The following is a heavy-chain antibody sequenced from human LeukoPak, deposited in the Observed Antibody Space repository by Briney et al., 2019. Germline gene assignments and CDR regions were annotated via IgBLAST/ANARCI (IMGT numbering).Heavy chain of an antibody. CDR1: GDSISSRSYY. CDR3: ARVGVVFDY. CDR2: IYYSGIT. Sequence: LSETLSLTCTVSGDSISSRSYYWGWIRQPPGKGLEWIGSIYYSGITYYNPSLKSRVTISVDTSKNQFSLKLSSVTAADTAVYYCARVGVVFDYWGQGTLVTVSS. V-gene: IGHV4-39*01. D-gene: IGHD3-16*01. J-gene: IGHJ4*02.